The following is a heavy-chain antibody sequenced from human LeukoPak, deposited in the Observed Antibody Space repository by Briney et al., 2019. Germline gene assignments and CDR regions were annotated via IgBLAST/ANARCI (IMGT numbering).Heavy chain of an antibody. D-gene: IGHD5-18*01. J-gene: IGHJ3*02. Sequence: GGSLRLSCAASGFTLSSYGMSWVRQAPGKGLEWVSAISGSGDRTYYADSVKGRFTISRDNSKNTLYLQMNSLRAEDTAVYYCARARSSYGYGDAFDIWGQGTMVTVSS. CDR2: ISGSGDRT. CDR1: GFTLSSYG. CDR3: ARARSSYGYGDAFDI. V-gene: IGHV3-23*01.